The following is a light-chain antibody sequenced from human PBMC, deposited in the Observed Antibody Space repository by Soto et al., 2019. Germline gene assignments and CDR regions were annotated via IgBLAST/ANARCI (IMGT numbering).Light chain of an antibody. V-gene: IGKV1-33*01. CDR1: QDIKNY. Sequence: DVQMTQSPSSLSASVGDRVTITCQASQDIKNYLNWYQQKSGKAPKLLIYDASDLETGVPSRFSGSGSGTDFTFTINSPQPEDIATYYCQQYENLPTFGQGTRLEIK. CDR3: QQYENLPT. J-gene: IGKJ5*01. CDR2: DAS.